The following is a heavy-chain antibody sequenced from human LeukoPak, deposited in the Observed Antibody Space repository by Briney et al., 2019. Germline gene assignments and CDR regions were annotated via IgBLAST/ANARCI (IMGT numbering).Heavy chain of an antibody. J-gene: IGHJ4*02. D-gene: IGHD4-23*01. CDR1: GGSISSYQ. V-gene: IGHV4-59*01. CDR2: IYYSGSA. CDR3: ARVGVDYSGNIIKYFFDY. Sequence: AETLSLTCTVSGGSISSYQWSWIRQTPGKGLEWIGNIYYSGSANYNPSLKSRLIISVDTSKNQFSLKLSPVTAADTAVYYCARVGVDYSGNIIKYFFDYWGQGTLVTVSS.